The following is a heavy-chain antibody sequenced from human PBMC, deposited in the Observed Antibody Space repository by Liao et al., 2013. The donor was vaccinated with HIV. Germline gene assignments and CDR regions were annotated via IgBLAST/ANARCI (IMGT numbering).Heavy chain of an antibody. V-gene: IGHV4-61*02. CDR1: GGSISSGSYY. J-gene: IGHJ4*02. CDR3: ARRSPADLRFGGSYSPYYFDY. D-gene: IGHD3-16*01. CDR2: IYTSGST. Sequence: QLQLQESGPGLVKPSQTLSLTCTVSGGSISSGSYYWSWIRQPAGKGLEWIGRIYTSGSTYYNPSLKSRVTISVDTSKNQFSLKLSSVTAADTAVYYCARRSPADLRFGGSYSPYYFDYWGQGTLVTVSS.